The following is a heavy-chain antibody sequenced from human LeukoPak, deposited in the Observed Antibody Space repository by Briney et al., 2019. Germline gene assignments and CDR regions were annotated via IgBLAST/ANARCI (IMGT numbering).Heavy chain of an antibody. D-gene: IGHD3-3*01. V-gene: IGHV3-23*01. Sequence: GGSLRLSCAASGFTFSSYAMSWVRQAPGKGLEWVSAISGSGGSTYYADSVKGRFTISRDNSKNTLYLQMNSLRSEDAAVYYCARGFNDFWSGSQLEYWGQGTLDTVSS. CDR1: GFTFSSYA. CDR3: ARGFNDFWSGSQLEY. J-gene: IGHJ4*02. CDR2: ISGSGGST.